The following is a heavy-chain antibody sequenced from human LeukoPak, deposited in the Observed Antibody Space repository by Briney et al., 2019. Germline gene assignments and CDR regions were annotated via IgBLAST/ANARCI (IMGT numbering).Heavy chain of an antibody. J-gene: IGHJ3*02. CDR2: INPNSGGT. D-gene: IGHD3-22*01. CDR3: ARSGFSDTRGSNDAFDI. V-gene: IGHV1-2*06. CDR1: GYTFTSYY. Sequence: ASVKVSCRASGYTFTSYYIHWVRQAPGQGLEWMGRINPNSGGTNYAQKFQGRVTMARDTSISTAYMELSSLRADDTAVYYCARSGFSDTRGSNDAFDIWGQGTMVTVSS.